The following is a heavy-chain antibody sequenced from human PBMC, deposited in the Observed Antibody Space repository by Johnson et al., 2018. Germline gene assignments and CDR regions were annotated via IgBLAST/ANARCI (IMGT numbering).Heavy chain of an antibody. Sequence: QESGPGLVKPSESLSLTCTVSGGSISSYYWSWIRQPPGKGLEWIGLIYYSGSTNYNPSLKRRVTISVDTSKNQFSLKLSSVTAADTAVYYCAILTPAGYGVDVWGQGTTVTVSS. CDR2: IYYSGST. CDR1: GGSISSYY. J-gene: IGHJ6*02. V-gene: IGHV4-59*03. CDR3: AILTPAGYGVDV.